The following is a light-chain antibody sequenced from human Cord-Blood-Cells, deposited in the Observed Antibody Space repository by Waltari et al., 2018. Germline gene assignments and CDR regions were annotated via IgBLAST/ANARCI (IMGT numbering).Light chain of an antibody. CDR1: QSISSW. CDR2: DAS. Sequence: DIQMTKSPSTPSASVGYRVTITCRASQSISSWLAWYQQKPGKAPKLLIYDASSLESGVPSRFSGSGSGTEFTLTISSLQPDEFATYDGQQYNSPWTFGQGTKVEIK. CDR3: QQYNSPWT. V-gene: IGKV1-5*01. J-gene: IGKJ1*01.